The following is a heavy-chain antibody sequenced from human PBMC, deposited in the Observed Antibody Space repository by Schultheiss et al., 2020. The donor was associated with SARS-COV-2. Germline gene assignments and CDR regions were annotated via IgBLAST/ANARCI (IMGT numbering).Heavy chain of an antibody. CDR2: INHSGTT. V-gene: IGHV4-34*01. CDR1: GGSFTGYY. Sequence: SETLSLTCAVNGGSFTGYYWSWIRQPQGKGPEWIGEINHSGTTNYNPSLKSRVTMSVDTSKNQISLSLSSVTAADTAVYYCARDTRAYCSGGSCNWFDPWGQGTLVTVSS. D-gene: IGHD2-15*01. CDR3: ARDTRAYCSGGSCNWFDP. J-gene: IGHJ5*02.